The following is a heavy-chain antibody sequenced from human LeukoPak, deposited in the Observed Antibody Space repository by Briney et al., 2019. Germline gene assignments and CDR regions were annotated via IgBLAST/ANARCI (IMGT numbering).Heavy chain of an antibody. V-gene: IGHV1-69*06. Sequence: GGSLRLSCAASGFTFSSYAISWVRQAPGQGLEWMGGIIPIFGTANYAQKFQGRVTITADKSTSTAYMELRSLRSDDTAVYYCARDKLSTVTTDYYYYMDVWGKGTTVTVSS. D-gene: IGHD4-17*01. J-gene: IGHJ6*03. CDR3: ARDKLSTVTTDYYYYMDV. CDR1: GFTFSSYA. CDR2: IIPIFGTA.